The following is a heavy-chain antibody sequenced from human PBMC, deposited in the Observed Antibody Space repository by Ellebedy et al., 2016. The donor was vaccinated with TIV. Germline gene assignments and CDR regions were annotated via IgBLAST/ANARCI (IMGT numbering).Heavy chain of an antibody. CDR2: ISDSTYTT. Sequence: GESLKISXSASGFTFSSDAMSWVRQAPGKGLEWLSTISDSTYTTYYADSVRGRFTISRDNSKNTLYLHMSSLRVEDTAVYYCAKGALWFGEIDAFDVWGQGTMVTVSS. J-gene: IGHJ3*01. CDR3: AKGALWFGEIDAFDV. D-gene: IGHD3-10*01. CDR1: GFTFSSDA. V-gene: IGHV3-23*01.